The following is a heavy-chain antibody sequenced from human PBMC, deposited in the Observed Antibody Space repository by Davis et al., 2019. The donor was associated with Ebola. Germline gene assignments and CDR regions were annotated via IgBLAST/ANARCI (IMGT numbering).Heavy chain of an antibody. CDR2: ISSSGSTI. D-gene: IGHD4-11*01. J-gene: IGHJ6*02. CDR1: GFTFSDYY. Sequence: GGSLRLSCAASGFTFSDYYMSWIRQAPGKGLEWVSYISSSGSTIYYADSVKGRFTISRDNAKNSLYLQMNSLRAEDTAVYYCARVSTDSNYYGFDHYYYGVDVWGQGTTVTVSS. V-gene: IGHV3-11*01. CDR3: ARVSTDSNYYGFDHYYYGVDV.